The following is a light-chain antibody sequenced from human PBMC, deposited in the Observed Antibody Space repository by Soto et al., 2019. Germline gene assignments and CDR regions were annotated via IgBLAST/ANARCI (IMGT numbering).Light chain of an antibody. V-gene: IGLV2-23*01. CDR2: EGS. CDR3: CSYAGSSTGV. J-gene: IGLJ2*01. Sequence: QSVLTQPASVSGSPGQSITISCTGTSSDVGGYNLVSWYQQHPGKDPKLMIYEGSKRPSGVSNRFSGSKSGNTAYLTISGLQAEDEADYYCCSYAGSSTGVFGGGTKLTVL. CDR1: SSDVGGYNL.